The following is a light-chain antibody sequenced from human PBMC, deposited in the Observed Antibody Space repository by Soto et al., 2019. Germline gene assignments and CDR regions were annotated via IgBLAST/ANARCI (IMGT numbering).Light chain of an antibody. Sequence: QSVLTQPPSVSAAPGQKVTISCSGSASNIEKNSVSWYQQFPGTAPKLLIYDNQKRPSGIPDRFSGSKSGTSATLDITGLQTGDEADYYCATWDNSLSAGVFGGGTKLTVL. J-gene: IGLJ2*01. CDR3: ATWDNSLSAGV. CDR2: DNQ. V-gene: IGLV1-51*01. CDR1: ASNIEKNS.